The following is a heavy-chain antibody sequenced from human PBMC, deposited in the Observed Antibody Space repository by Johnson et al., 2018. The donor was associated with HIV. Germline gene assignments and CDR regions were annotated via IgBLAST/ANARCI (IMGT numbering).Heavy chain of an antibody. J-gene: IGHJ3*02. CDR3: AREGDGYNYDAFDI. CDR2: ISYDGSNK. V-gene: IGHV3-30*04. D-gene: IGHD5-24*01. CDR1: RFTFSTYA. Sequence: QVQLVESGGGVVQPGRSLRLSCAASRFTFSTYAMHWVRQAPGKGLEWVAVISYDGSNKYYADSVKGRFTISRDNSKNTLYLQMNSLRAEDTAVYYCAREGDGYNYDAFDIWGQGTMVTVSS.